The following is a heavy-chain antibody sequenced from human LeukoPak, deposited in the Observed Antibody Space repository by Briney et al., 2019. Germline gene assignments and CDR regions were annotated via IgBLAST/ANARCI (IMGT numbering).Heavy chain of an antibody. CDR1: EFTFSSYS. V-gene: IGHV3-48*01. Sequence: GGSLRLSCAASEFTFSSYSMSWVRQAPGKGLEWVSYITNSGNSKSYADSVKGRFTISRDNTKNSLYLQMNGLRAEDTAVYYCARRLRQNPFDYWGEGTLVTVSS. D-gene: IGHD5/OR15-5a*01. CDR2: ITNSGNSK. CDR3: ARRLRQNPFDY. J-gene: IGHJ4*02.